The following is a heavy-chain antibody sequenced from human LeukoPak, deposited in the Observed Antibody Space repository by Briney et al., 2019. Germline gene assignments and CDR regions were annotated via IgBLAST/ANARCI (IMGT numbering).Heavy chain of an antibody. CDR3: TTDRITEVVVITPFDY. D-gene: IGHD3-22*01. V-gene: IGHV3-15*01. Sequence: GGSLRLSCAASGFTFTNAWMSWVRQAPGKGLEWVGRIKSKTDGETTDYAAPVKGRFTISRDDSKNTLYLQMNSLKTEDTAAYYCTTDRITEVVVITPFDYWGQGTLVTVSS. J-gene: IGHJ4*02. CDR1: GFTFTNAW. CDR2: IKSKTDGETT.